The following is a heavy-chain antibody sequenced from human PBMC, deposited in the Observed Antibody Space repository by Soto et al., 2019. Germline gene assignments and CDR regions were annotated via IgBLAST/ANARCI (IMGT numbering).Heavy chain of an antibody. CDR2: VSFSGSK. D-gene: IGHD6-13*01. CDR3: ARGSTGQGRDWFDP. V-gene: IGHV4-39*01. J-gene: IGHJ5*02. Sequence: QLLLQESGPGLVKPSETLSLTCTVSGDSVSNSGYYWGWIRQSPGKRREWIGSVSFSGSKYYNPSLSSRVTFSVDTSKTLISLKLRSVTAADTAVYYCARGSTGQGRDWFDPWGQGTLVTVSS. CDR1: GDSVSNSGYY.